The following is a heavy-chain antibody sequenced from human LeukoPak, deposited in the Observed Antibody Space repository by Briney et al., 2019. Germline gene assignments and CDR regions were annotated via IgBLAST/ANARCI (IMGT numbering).Heavy chain of an antibody. Sequence: SVNVSRKSSGDTYRTYAISWVRQPHGQGREWVGRIILILGNATSAEKFQVRGTIFAERSTSTAYMELSSLRSEDTAVYYCARMTLTGPFYLDYWGQGTLVTVSS. V-gene: IGHV1-69*04. CDR3: ARMTLTGPFYLDY. CDR2: IILILGNA. D-gene: IGHD3-9*01. CDR1: GDTYRTYA. J-gene: IGHJ4*02.